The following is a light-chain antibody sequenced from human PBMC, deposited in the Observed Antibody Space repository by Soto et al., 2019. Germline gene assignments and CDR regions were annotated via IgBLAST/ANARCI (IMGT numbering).Light chain of an antibody. Sequence: QSVLTQPPSASGTPGQRVTISCSGNSSDIGSNYVYWYQQFPGTAPKLLIYRNNERPSGVPDRFSGSKSGTSVSLAISGLRSDDEATYYCAAWDDTLDAQVFGGGTQLTVL. V-gene: IGLV1-47*01. J-gene: IGLJ3*02. CDR3: AAWDDTLDAQV. CDR2: RNN. CDR1: SSDIGSNY.